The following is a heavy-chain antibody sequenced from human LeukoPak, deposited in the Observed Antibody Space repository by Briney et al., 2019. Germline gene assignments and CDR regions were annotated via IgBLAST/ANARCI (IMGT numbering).Heavy chain of an antibody. CDR1: GFTFSSYA. CDR2: ISYDGRDK. J-gene: IGHJ4*02. CDR3: AKDGDYDILTGYYGY. V-gene: IGHV3-30*18. Sequence: PGGSLRLSCAASGFTFSSYAMHWVRQAPGKGLEWVAVISYDGRDKYYADSVKGRFTISTDNSKNTLYLQMNSLRAEDTAVYYCAKDGDYDILTGYYGYWGQGTLVTVSS. D-gene: IGHD3-9*01.